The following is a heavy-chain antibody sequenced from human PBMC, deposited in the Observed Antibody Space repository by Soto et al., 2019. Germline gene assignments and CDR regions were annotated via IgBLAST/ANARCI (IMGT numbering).Heavy chain of an antibody. V-gene: IGHV4-30-4*01. Sequence: SETLSLTCSVSGDSISNLDYFWAWIRQPPGQALEYIGYIYKSATTYYNPSFESRVAISVDTSKSQFSLNVTSVTAADTAVYFCARGRYCLTGRCFPNWFDSWGQGTLVTVSS. D-gene: IGHD7-27*01. J-gene: IGHJ5*01. CDR2: IYKSATT. CDR1: GDSISNLDYF. CDR3: ARGRYCLTGRCFPNWFDS.